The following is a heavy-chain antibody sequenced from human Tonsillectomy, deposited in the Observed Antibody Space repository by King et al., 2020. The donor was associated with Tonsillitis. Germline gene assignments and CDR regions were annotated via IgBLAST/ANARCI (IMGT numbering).Heavy chain of an antibody. D-gene: IGHD3-10*01. J-gene: IGHJ4*02. Sequence: VQLVESGGGVVQPGGSLRLACVTSVFNFSYYGFHWVRQVPGRGLDWVATVRTRGSLIHYADSVRGRFTVSRDPSQTTVYLQMTGLTPADTAVYFCSRGARRKRGQRGFVHWGQGTLVTVSS. V-gene: IGHV3-30*02. CDR2: VRTRGSLI. CDR1: VFNFSYYG. CDR3: SRGARRKRGQRGFVH.